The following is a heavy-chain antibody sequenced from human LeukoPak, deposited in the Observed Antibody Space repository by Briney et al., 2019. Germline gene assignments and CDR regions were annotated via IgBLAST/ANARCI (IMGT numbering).Heavy chain of an antibody. CDR3: ARDRSIAVAGDFDY. CDR1: GYTFTSYG. J-gene: IGHJ4*02. Sequence: ASVTVSCKASGYTFTSYGISWVRQAPGQGLEWMGWISAYNGNTSYAQKLQGRVTMTTDTSTSTAYMELRSLRSDDTAVYYCARDRSIAVAGDFDYWGQGTLVTVSS. CDR2: ISAYNGNT. V-gene: IGHV1-18*01. D-gene: IGHD6-19*01.